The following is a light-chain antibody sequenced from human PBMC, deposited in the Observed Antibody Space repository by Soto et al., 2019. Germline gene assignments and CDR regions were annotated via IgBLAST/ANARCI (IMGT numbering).Light chain of an antibody. Sequence: DIVMTQSPLSLPVTPGEPASISCRSSQNLLNSNGYNYSDWYVQKPGQSPQLLIYLGSSRASGVPDRFSGSGSGTDFTLKISRVEAEDVGVYYCMQALQTPLTFGGGTMVEIK. CDR3: MQALQTPLT. CDR1: QNLLNSNGYNY. CDR2: LGS. J-gene: IGKJ4*01. V-gene: IGKV2-28*01.